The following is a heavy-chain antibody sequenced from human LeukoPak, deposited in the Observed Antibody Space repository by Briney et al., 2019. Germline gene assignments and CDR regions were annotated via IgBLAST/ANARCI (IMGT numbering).Heavy chain of an antibody. J-gene: IGHJ4*02. CDR2: INRSGST. CDR3: ARGGFYCGDDCYVDY. D-gene: IGHD2-21*02. CDR1: GGSFSYYY. V-gene: IGHV4-34*01. Sequence: PSETLSLTCAVYGGSFSYYYWSWIRQPPEKGLEWIGEINRSGSTNYNPSLKSRVTISVGTSKNQFSLKLSSVTAANTAVYYCARGGFYCGDDCYVDYWSQGTLVTVSS.